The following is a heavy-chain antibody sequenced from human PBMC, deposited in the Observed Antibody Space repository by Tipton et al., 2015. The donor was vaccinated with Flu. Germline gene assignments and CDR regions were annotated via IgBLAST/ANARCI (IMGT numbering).Heavy chain of an antibody. D-gene: IGHD5-24*01. CDR1: GVSISSYY. CDR3: ARRRDGYNCFDS. CDR2: INHSGST. Sequence: TLSLTCTVSGVSISSYYWSWIRQPPGKGLEWIGEINHSGSTNYNPSLKSRVTISVDTSKNQFSLSVTAADTGVYYCARRRDGYNCFDSWGQGTLVTVSS. J-gene: IGHJ4*02. V-gene: IGHV4-34*01.